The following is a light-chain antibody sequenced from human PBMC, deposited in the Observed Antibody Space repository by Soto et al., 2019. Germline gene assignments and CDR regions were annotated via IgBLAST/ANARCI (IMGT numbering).Light chain of an antibody. CDR2: DAS. Sequence: DIQMTQSPSTLSASAGDTVTITCRASESIDNWLAWYQQKPGKAPKLLIYDASSLESGVPSRFSGSGSGTEFTLTISSLQPDDFATYYCQQYNNFPFTFGGGTKVDI. V-gene: IGKV1-5*01. J-gene: IGKJ4*01. CDR1: ESIDNW. CDR3: QQYNNFPFT.